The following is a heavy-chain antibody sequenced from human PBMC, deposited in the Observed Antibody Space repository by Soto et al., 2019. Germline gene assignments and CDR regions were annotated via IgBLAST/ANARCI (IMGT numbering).Heavy chain of an antibody. Sequence: QVQLQESGPGLLKPSETLSLTCTVSGGSVSSGSYYWSWIRQRPGKGLEWIGYIYYSGSTNYTPSRSRRVTTAVDTSKNLFSLKMSSVTAADTAVYYCARGYSSSRFDYWGQGTLVTVSS. D-gene: IGHD6-13*01. J-gene: IGHJ4*02. V-gene: IGHV4-61*01. CDR1: GGSVSSGSYY. CDR3: ARGYSSSRFDY. CDR2: IYYSGST.